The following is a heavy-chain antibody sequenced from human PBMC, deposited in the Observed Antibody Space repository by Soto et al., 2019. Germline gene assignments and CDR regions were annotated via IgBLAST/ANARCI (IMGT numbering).Heavy chain of an antibody. CDR2: IYYTGST. V-gene: IGHV4-59*01. CDR3: ARMYYDILNAYEGFDY. Sequence: PAETLGLGCTVSGDSISTYYWTWMRQPPGKGLEWIGYIYYTGSTNYNPSLKSRVTISVDTSKNQFSLKLTSVTAADTAVYYCARMYYDILNAYEGFDYWGQGTRVTVSS. D-gene: IGHD3-9*01. CDR1: GDSISTYY. J-gene: IGHJ4*02.